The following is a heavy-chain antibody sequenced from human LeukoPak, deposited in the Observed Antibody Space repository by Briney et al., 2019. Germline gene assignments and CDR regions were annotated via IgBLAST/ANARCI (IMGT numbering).Heavy chain of an antibody. CDR1: GGTFSSYA. CDR3: AQSSSFFYYYMDV. CDR2: IIPIFGTA. V-gene: IGHV1-69*05. J-gene: IGHJ6*03. Sequence: SVKVSCKASGGTFSSYAISGVRQAPGQGLEWMGGIIPIFGTANYAQKFQGRVTITTDESTSTAYMELSSLRSEDTAVYYCAQSSSFFYYYMDVWGKGTTVTVSS. D-gene: IGHD6-6*01.